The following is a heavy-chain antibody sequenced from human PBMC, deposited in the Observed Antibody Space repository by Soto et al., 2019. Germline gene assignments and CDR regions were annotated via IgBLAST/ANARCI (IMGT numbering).Heavy chain of an antibody. CDR3: AKGRIRFPLQFDP. Sequence: GGSLRLSCAASGFTFSSYGMHWVRQAPGKGLEWVAVISYDGSNKYYADSVKGRFTISRDNSKNTLYLQMNSLRAEDTAVYYCAKGRIRFPLQFDPWGQGTLVTVSS. J-gene: IGHJ5*02. CDR2: ISYDGSNK. D-gene: IGHD3-3*01. V-gene: IGHV3-30*18. CDR1: GFTFSSYG.